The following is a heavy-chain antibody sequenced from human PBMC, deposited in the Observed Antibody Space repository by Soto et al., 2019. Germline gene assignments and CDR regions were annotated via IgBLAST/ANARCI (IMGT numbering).Heavy chain of an antibody. CDR1: GVSITTYGYF. J-gene: IGHJ1*01. CDR3: ARDEDSQSACGL. CDR2: ISYSGKA. D-gene: IGHD2-15*01. V-gene: IGHV4-31*03. Sequence: QVQLQESDPGLVKPSQSLSLTCSVSGVSITTYGYFWRWIRQHPGQGLEWIGYISYSGKAYYNPSLKSRVTISEDTAMKQFSLKLSSVTAADTAVYYYARDEDSQSACGLWVQGALVTVSS.